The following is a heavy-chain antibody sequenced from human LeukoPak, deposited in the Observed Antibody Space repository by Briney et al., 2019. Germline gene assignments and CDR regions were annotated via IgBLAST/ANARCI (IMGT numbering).Heavy chain of an antibody. V-gene: IGHV3-21*01. CDR1: GFTFSSYN. D-gene: IGHD4-17*01. Sequence: GGSLRLSCAASGFTFSSYNMNWVRQAPGKGLEWVSSISGSGSYIFYADSVKGRFTISRDNAKNSLYLQMNSLRAEDTAVYYCARHDYTQNRGSTVISDYWGQGTLVTVSS. J-gene: IGHJ4*02. CDR2: ISGSGSYI. CDR3: ARHDYTQNRGSTVISDY.